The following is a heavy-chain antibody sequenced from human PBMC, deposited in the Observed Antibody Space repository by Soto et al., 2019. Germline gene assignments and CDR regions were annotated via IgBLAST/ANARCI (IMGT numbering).Heavy chain of an antibody. V-gene: IGHV4-34*01. CDR2: INHSGST. Sequence: SETLSLTCAVYGGSFSGYYWSWIRQPPGKGLEWIGEINHSGSTNYNPSLKSRVTISVDTSKNQFSLKLSSVTAADTAVYYCARGRGPWELLSWGKGTLVTVAS. CDR1: GGSFSGYY. CDR3: ARGRGPWELLS. D-gene: IGHD1-26*01. J-gene: IGHJ5*02.